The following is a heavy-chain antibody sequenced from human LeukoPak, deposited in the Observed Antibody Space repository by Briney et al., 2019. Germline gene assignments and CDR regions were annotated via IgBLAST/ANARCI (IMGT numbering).Heavy chain of an antibody. CDR1: GYTFTSYG. Sequence: GASVKVSCKASGYTFTSYGISWVRHAPGQGLEWIGWISPYNSNTNYTQKFQGRVIMTTDTSTTTAYMEVRSLSSDDAAVYYCARAGFNYGCAFDVWGQGTTVIVSP. D-gene: IGHD3-16*01. V-gene: IGHV1-18*01. J-gene: IGHJ3*01. CDR3: ARAGFNYGCAFDV. CDR2: ISPYNSNT.